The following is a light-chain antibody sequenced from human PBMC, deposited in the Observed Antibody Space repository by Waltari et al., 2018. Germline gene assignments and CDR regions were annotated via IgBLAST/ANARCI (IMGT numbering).Light chain of an antibody. J-gene: IGKJ1*01. Sequence: EIVLTQSPGTLSLSPGERATLSCRASQSFGKYLAWYQQKPGQAPRLLIYHASTRDTGIPDRFSGSGFGTDFSLTISRLEPEDFAVYYCQKYVNLPATFGQGTRVEIK. CDR1: QSFGKY. V-gene: IGKV3-20*01. CDR2: HAS. CDR3: QKYVNLPAT.